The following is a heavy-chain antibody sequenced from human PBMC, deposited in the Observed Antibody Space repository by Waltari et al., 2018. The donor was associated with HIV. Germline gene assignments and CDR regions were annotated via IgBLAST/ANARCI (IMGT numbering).Heavy chain of an antibody. V-gene: IGHV3-9*01. CDR1: GFTFDDYA. J-gene: IGHJ4*02. Sequence: EVQLVESGGGLVQPGRSLRLSCAASGFTFDDYAMHWVRQAPGKGMEWVSGISWNSGNIGYADSVKGRFTISRDNAKNSLYLQMNSLRAEDTALYYCAKDRGYVSYSSSSGFDYWGQGTLVTVSS. CDR2: ISWNSGNI. CDR3: AKDRGYVSYSSSSGFDY. D-gene: IGHD6-6*01.